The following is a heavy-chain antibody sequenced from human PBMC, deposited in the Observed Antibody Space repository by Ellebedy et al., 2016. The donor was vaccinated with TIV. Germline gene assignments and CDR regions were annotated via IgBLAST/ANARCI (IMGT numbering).Heavy chain of an antibody. CDR2: ISSSSSYI. Sequence: GGSLRLXXAASAFTFSSYSMNWVRQAPGKGLECVSSISSSSSYIYYADSVKGRFTISRNNAKNSLYLQMNSLRAEDRAVHYCARDRGRSGYDYFDNWGQGTLVTDSS. D-gene: IGHD5-12*01. J-gene: IGHJ4*02. CDR1: AFTFSSYS. CDR3: ARDRGRSGYDYFDN. V-gene: IGHV3-21*01.